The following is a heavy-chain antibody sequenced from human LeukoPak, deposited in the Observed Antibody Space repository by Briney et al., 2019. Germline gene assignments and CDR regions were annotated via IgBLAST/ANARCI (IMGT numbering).Heavy chain of an antibody. CDR1: GFTFSSYG. V-gene: IGHV3-30*03. CDR3: AREKNVRGGYGGYFDY. CDR2: ISFDGTSK. J-gene: IGHJ4*02. D-gene: IGHD5-12*01. Sequence: GGSLRLSCAASGFTFSSYGMHWVRQAPGKGLEWVAVISFDGTSKYYPDSVKGQFTISRDNSKNTLYLQMNSLRAEDTAVYFCAREKNVRGGYGGYFDYWGQGTLVTVSS.